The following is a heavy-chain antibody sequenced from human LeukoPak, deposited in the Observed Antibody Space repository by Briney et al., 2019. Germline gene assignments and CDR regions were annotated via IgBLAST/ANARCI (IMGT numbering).Heavy chain of an antibody. V-gene: IGHV3-9*01. CDR3: ARDSYYYGSGSPLVGDAFDI. CDR1: GFTFDDYA. CDR2: ISWNSGSI. J-gene: IGHJ3*02. Sequence: GGSLRLSCAASGFTFDDYAMHWVRQAPGKGLEWVSGISWNSGSIGYADSVKGRFTISRDNAKNSLYLQMNSLRAEDTAVYYCARDSYYYGSGSPLVGDAFDIWGQGTMVTVSS. D-gene: IGHD3-10*01.